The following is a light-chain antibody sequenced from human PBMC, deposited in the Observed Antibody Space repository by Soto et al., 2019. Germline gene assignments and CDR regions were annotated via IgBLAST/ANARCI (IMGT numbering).Light chain of an antibody. V-gene: IGLV1-44*01. J-gene: IGLJ2*01. CDR1: SSNIGSHS. Sequence: QSVLTQPPSASGTPGQRVTISCSGSSSNIGSHSVNWYQQLPGTAPKLLIYSTNQRPSGVPDRFSGSESGTSASLAISGLQSEDEADYYCEAWDDSLNGVVFGGGTKLTVL. CDR3: EAWDDSLNGVV. CDR2: STN.